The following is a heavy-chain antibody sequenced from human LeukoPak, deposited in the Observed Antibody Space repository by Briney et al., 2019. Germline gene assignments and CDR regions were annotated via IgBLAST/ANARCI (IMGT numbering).Heavy chain of an antibody. V-gene: IGHV4-39*07. D-gene: IGHD6-19*01. J-gene: IGHJ5*02. Sequence: PSETLSLTCTVSGGSISSSSYYWGWIRQPPGKGLEWIGSIYYSGSTYYNPSLKSRVTISVDTSKNQFSLKLSSVTAADTAVYYCARGGRAVAESYNWFDPWGQGTLVTVSS. CDR1: GGSISSSSYY. CDR2: IYYSGST. CDR3: ARGGRAVAESYNWFDP.